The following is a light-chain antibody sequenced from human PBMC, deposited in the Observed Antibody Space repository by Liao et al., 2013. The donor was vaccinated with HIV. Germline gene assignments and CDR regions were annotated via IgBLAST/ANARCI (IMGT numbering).Light chain of an antibody. CDR1: NIGSKS. Sequence: SYELTQPPSVSVAPGKTARITCGGNNIGSKSVHWYQQKPGQSPVLVISQDTNRPSGIPERFSGSNSGNTATLTISGTQAMDEADYYCQAWDSRTAHVVFGGGTKLTVL. V-gene: IGLV3-9*01. CDR2: QDT. CDR3: QAWDSRTAHVV. J-gene: IGLJ2*01.